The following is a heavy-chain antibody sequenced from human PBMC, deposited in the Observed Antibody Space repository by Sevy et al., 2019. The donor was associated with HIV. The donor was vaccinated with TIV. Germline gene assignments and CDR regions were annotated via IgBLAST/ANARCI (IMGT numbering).Heavy chain of an antibody. CDR2: IYYSGST. V-gene: IGHV4-59*08. J-gene: IGHJ4*02. CDR1: GGSISSYY. D-gene: IGHD3-10*01. Sequence: SETLSLTCTVSGGSISSYYWSWIRQPPGKGLEWIGYIYYSGSTNYNPSLKSRVTISVDTSKNQFPLKLSSVTAADTAVYYCARHAVTMVRGVIMGSLDYWGQGTLVTVSS. CDR3: ARHAVTMVRGVIMGSLDY.